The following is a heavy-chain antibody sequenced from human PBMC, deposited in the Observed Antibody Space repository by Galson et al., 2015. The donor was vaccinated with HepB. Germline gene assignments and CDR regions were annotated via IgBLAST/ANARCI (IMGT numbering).Heavy chain of an antibody. Sequence: SLRLSCAASGSTVSSNYTSWVRQAPGMGLEWVSVIYSGGSTYYADSVKGRFTISRDNSKNTLYLQMNSLRAEDTAVYYCARGPSSGWTLTFDYWGQGTLVTVSS. CDR1: GSTVSSNY. J-gene: IGHJ4*02. V-gene: IGHV3-66*01. CDR3: ARGPSSGWTLTFDY. CDR2: IYSGGST. D-gene: IGHD6-19*01.